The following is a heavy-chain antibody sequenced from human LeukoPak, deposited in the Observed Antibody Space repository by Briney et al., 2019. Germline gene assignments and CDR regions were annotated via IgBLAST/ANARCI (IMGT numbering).Heavy chain of an antibody. CDR3: AREAGVTMVRGVIITSNWLDP. V-gene: IGHV3-30-3*01. CDR2: ISYDGSNK. CDR1: GFTFSSYA. D-gene: IGHD3-10*01. Sequence: GRSLRLSCAASGFTFSSYAMHWVRQAPGKGLEWVAVISYDGSNKYYADSVKGRFTISRDNSKNTLYLQMNSLRAEDTAVYYCAREAGVTMVRGVIITSNWLDPWAREPWSPSPQ. J-gene: IGHJ5*02.